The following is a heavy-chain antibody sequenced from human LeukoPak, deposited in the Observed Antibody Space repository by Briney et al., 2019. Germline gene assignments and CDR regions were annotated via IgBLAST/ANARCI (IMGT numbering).Heavy chain of an antibody. CDR3: ATDRGWRTSGYYLYYFEY. D-gene: IGHD3-3*01. V-gene: IGHV3-33*03. Sequence: GGSLRLSCAASGFILNSYGMHWVRQAPGKGLEWVADIWFDGKNQHFADSVRGRFAISRDNSKNTVYLQINSLRAEDTAVYYCATDRGWRTSGYYLYYFEYWGQGTLVTFSS. CDR2: IWFDGKNQ. J-gene: IGHJ4*02. CDR1: GFILNSYG.